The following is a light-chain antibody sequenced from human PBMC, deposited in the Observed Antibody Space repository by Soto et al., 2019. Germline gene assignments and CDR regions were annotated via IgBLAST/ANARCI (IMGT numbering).Light chain of an antibody. V-gene: IGLV1-44*01. CDR2: TIN. CDR1: SSNIGSNT. CDR3: AAWDDSLNGVV. Sequence: QSVLTQPPSASGTPGQRVTISCSGSSSNIGSNTVNWYQQLPGTAPKLLIYTINQRPSGVPDRSSGSRSGTSASLAISGLQSEDEAHYYCAAWDDSLNGVVFGGGTKLTVL. J-gene: IGLJ3*02.